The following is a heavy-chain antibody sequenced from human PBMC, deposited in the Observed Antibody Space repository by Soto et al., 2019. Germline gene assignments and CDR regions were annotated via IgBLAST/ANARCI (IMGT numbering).Heavy chain of an antibody. CDR1: GGPISSGDYY. V-gene: IGHV4-31*03. CDR3: ASEGSESYSFDH. J-gene: IGHJ4*02. CDR2: IYHNGNT. Sequence: SETLSLTCNVSGGPISSGDYYWSWIRQHPGKGLEWIGYIYHNGNTHYNPSLKSRVTISLDTSKNQFSLNLSSVTAADTAVYYCASEGSESYSFDHWGQGALVTAPQ. D-gene: IGHD3-10*01.